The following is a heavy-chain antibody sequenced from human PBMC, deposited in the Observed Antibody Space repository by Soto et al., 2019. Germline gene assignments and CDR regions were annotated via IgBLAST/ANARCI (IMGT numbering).Heavy chain of an antibody. D-gene: IGHD1-1*01. CDR2: ISYDGSNK. Sequence: QVQLVESGGGVVQPGRSLRLSCAASGFTFSSYAMHWVRQAPGKGLEWVAVISYDGSNKYYADSVKGRFTISRDNSKNTLYLQMNSLRAEDTAVYYCAKGVPDLDYWGQGTLVTVSS. CDR1: GFTFSSYA. J-gene: IGHJ4*02. V-gene: IGHV3-30*04. CDR3: AKGVPDLDY.